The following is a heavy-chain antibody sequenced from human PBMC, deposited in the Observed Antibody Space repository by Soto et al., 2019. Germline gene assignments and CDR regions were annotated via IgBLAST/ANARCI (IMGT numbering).Heavy chain of an antibody. V-gene: IGHV4-59*01. Sequence: SETLSLTCTVSGGSISSYHWSWIRQPPGKGLEWIGYIYYSGSTNYNPSLKSRVTISVDTSKNQFSLKLSSVTAADTAVYYCARDGRGGNFDYWGQGTLVTVSS. J-gene: IGHJ4*02. D-gene: IGHD2-15*01. CDR1: GGSISSYH. CDR2: IYYSGST. CDR3: ARDGRGGNFDY.